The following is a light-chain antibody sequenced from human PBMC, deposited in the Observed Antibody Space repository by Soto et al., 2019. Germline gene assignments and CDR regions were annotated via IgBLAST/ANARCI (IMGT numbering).Light chain of an antibody. V-gene: IGKV1-5*01. J-gene: IGKJ4*01. CDR1: QSISSW. CDR2: DAS. CDR3: QQYNSYPLT. Sequence: DIQMTQSPSTLSASVGDRVTITCRASQSISSWLAWYQQKPGKAPKLLIYDASSLESGVPSRFSGSGSGTEFTLPISSLQPDDFATYDCQQYNSYPLTFGGGTKVEIK.